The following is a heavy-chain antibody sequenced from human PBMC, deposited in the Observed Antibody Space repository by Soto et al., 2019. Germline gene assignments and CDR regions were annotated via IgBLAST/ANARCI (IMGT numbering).Heavy chain of an antibody. Sequence: QVQLQESGPGLVKSSETLSLICFVSGEALGSGQSYWNWIRQAPGKGMEWIGQTFVTGATKYSASLKSRVTMSVDTSKSQISLTLNSVTPADSATYFCARGRSDSAGSSFGRRMDVWGQGTTVTVSS. CDR3: ARGRSDSAGSSFGRRMDV. D-gene: IGHD3-10*01. V-gene: IGHV4-61*01. CDR1: GEALGSGQSY. CDR2: TFVTGAT. J-gene: IGHJ6*02.